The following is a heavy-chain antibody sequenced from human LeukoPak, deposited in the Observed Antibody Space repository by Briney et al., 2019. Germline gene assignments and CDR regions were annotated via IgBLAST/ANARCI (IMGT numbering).Heavy chain of an antibody. J-gene: IGHJ3*02. CDR2: IYYSVST. D-gene: IGHD2-2*01. CDR1: GGSISSYY. CDR3: ARDSGYRSSTSCFYAFDI. Sequence: SETLSLTCTVSGGSISSYYWSWIRQPPGKGLEWIGYIYYSVSTNYNPSLKSRVTISVDTSKNQFSLKLSSVTAADTAVYYCARDSGYRSSTSCFYAFDIWGQGTMVTVSS. V-gene: IGHV4-59*01.